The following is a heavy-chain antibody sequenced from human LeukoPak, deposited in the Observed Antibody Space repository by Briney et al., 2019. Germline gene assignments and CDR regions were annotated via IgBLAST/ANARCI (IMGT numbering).Heavy chain of an antibody. D-gene: IGHD1-26*01. V-gene: IGHV3-74*01. CDR2: INEDGTIT. CDR3: VRSLCGRYDY. CDR1: GFTFSSFW. J-gene: IGHJ4*02. Sequence: PGGSLRLSCAASGFTFSSFWMRWVRQAPGKGLVWVVRINEDGTITNYADSVKGRFTISRDNAKNTVHLHMNSLRDEDTDVYYCVRSLCGRYDYWGQESLATVSS.